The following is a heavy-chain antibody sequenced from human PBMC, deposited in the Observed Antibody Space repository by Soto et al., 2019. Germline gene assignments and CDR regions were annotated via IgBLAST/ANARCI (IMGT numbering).Heavy chain of an antibody. Sequence: QVQLQQWGAGLLKPSETLSLTCAVYGGSFSGYYWSWIRQPPGKGLEWNGEINHSGSTNYNPSLKSRVTISVDTSKNQFSLKLSSVTAADTAVYYCAREDYGDYLADYWGQGTLVTVSS. J-gene: IGHJ4*02. D-gene: IGHD4-17*01. CDR1: GGSFSGYY. CDR2: INHSGST. CDR3: AREDYGDYLADY. V-gene: IGHV4-34*01.